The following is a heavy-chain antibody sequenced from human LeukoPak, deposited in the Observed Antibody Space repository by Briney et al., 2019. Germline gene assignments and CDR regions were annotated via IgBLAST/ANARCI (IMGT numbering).Heavy chain of an antibody. D-gene: IGHD2-2*02. Sequence: GASVKVSCKASGYTFTSYGISWVRQAPGQGLEWMGWISAYNGNTNYTQKLHGRVTMTTDTSTSTAYMELRSLRSDDTAVYYCARVPWGHCSSTSCYSWFDPWGQGTLVTVSS. J-gene: IGHJ5*02. CDR3: ARVPWGHCSSTSCYSWFDP. CDR1: GYTFTSYG. CDR2: ISAYNGNT. V-gene: IGHV1-18*01.